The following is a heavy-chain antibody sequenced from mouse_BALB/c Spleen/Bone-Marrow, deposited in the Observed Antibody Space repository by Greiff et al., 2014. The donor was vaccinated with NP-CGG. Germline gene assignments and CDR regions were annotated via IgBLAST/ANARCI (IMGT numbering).Heavy chain of an antibody. CDR3: ARDDYGPDY. D-gene: IGHD2-4*01. Sequence: QVQLQQSGAELVGPGSSVKISCRASGYAFSSYWMNWVKQRPGQGLEWIGQIYPGDGDTNYNGKFKGKATLTADMSSSTAYMQLSSLTSEDSAVYFCARDDYGPDYWGQGTTLTVSS. V-gene: IGHV1-80*01. CDR1: GYAFSSYW. J-gene: IGHJ2*01. CDR2: IYPGDGDT.